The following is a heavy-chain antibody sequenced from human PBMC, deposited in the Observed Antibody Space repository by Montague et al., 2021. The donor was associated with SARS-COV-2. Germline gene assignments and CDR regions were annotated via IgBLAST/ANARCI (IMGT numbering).Heavy chain of an antibody. V-gene: IGHV4-59*01. D-gene: IGHD4-23*01. CDR2: IYDGGAV. J-gene: IGHJ3*02. CDR3: VRDHPYGGPRVAYDI. CDR1: GGSITGYY. Sequence: SETLSLTCTVSGGSITGYYWSWLRRSPGKGLEWIAYIYDGGAVNYNPSLGSRVTISTDTSKNQLSPKVNSVTAADTAVYYCVRDHPYGGPRVAYDIWGQGTVVTVSS.